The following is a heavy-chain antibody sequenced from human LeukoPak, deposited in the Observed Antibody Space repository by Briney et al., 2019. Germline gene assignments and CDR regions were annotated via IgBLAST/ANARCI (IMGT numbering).Heavy chain of an antibody. CDR1: GGSFSGYY. D-gene: IGHD2-15*01. CDR3: AREEDCSGGICYLGNAFDI. V-gene: IGHV4-34*01. J-gene: IGHJ3*02. Sequence: SETLSLTCAVYGGSFSGYYWSWLRQAPGKGLEWIGEINHSGRTNYNASLKSRVTISVDTSKNQFSLKLSPVTAADTAVYYCAREEDCSGGICYLGNAFDIWGQGTMVTVSS. CDR2: INHSGRT.